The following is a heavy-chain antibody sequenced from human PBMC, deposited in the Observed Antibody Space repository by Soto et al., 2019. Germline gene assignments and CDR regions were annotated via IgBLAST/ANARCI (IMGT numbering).Heavy chain of an antibody. J-gene: IGHJ5*02. CDR2: IYYSGST. CDR1: GCSISRYY. CDR3: ARDRSEGYDFWSGSGPHWFDP. D-gene: IGHD3-3*01. Sequence: SETLSLTCTVSGCSISRYYWSWIRQPPGKGLEWIGYIYYSGSTNYNPSLKSRVTISVDTSKNQFSLKLSSVTAADTAVYYCARDRSEGYDFWSGSGPHWFDPWGQGTLVTVSS. V-gene: IGHV4-59*01.